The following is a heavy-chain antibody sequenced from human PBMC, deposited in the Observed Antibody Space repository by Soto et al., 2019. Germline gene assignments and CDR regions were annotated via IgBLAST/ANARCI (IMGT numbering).Heavy chain of an antibody. V-gene: IGHV4-39*01. Sequence: QLQLQESGPGLVKPSETLSLTCTVSGGSISSSSYYWGWIRQPPGKWLEWIGSIYYSGSTYYNPSLKSRVTISVDTSKNQFSLKLSSVTAADTAVYYCARYAAGTSTTIDYWGQGTLVTVSS. CDR2: IYYSGST. J-gene: IGHJ4*02. CDR1: GGSISSSSYY. CDR3: ARYAAGTSTTIDY. D-gene: IGHD2-2*01.